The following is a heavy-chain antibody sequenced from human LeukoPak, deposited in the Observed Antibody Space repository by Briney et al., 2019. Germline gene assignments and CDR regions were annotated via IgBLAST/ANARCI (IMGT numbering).Heavy chain of an antibody. CDR3: ARGLTVAGANYFYYGMDV. J-gene: IGHJ6*04. Sequence: SETLSFTCTVSGVTISSYYWSWIRQAPGKGLEWVGYINYSGSTNYHPSLRSRATISVYTSKNQFSLNLSSVTAADTAVYYCARGLTVAGANYFYYGMDVWAKGPRSPSPQ. D-gene: IGHD6-19*01. CDR1: GVTISSYY. V-gene: IGHV4-59*01. CDR2: INYSGST.